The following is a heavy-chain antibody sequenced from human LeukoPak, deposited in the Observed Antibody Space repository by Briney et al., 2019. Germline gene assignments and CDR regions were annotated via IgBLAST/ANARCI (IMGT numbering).Heavy chain of an antibody. Sequence: GSLRLSCAASGFTFSSYWMSWVRQAPGKGLEWVANIKQDGSEKYYVDSVKGRFTISRDNAKNSLYLQMNSLRAEDTAGYYCARDGVYDILTGYLIDYWGQGTLVTVSS. CDR2: IKQDGSEK. V-gene: IGHV3-7*01. CDR3: ARDGVYDILTGYLIDY. J-gene: IGHJ4*02. D-gene: IGHD3-9*01. CDR1: GFTFSSYW.